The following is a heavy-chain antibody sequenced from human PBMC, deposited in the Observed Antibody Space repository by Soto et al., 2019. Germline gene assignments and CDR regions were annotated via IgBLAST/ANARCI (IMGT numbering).Heavy chain of an antibody. CDR3: TRAPIVVVPAAMIGKYYYYGMDV. Sequence: GGSLRLSCTASGFTFGDYAMSWFRQAPGKGLEWVGFIRSKAYGGTTEYAASVKGRFTISRDDSKSIAYLQMNSLKTEDTAVYYCTRAPIVVVPAAMIGKYYYYGMDVWGQGTTVTVSS. J-gene: IGHJ6*02. V-gene: IGHV3-49*03. CDR1: GFTFGDYA. CDR2: IRSKAYGGTT. D-gene: IGHD2-2*01.